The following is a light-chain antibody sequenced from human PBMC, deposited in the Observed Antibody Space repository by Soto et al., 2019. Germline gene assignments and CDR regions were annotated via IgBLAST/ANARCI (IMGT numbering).Light chain of an antibody. CDR1: QSLSKS. Sequence: EIVLTHSPATLSLSPWEMATLSCGASQSLSKSLVWYQRKPGQAPRLLIDGASNRATGIPARFSGSGSGTDFTLTISSLEPEDFAVYFCQQRSSCPLTFGGGTKVDIK. V-gene: IGKV3-11*01. J-gene: IGKJ4*02. CDR3: QQRSSCPLT. CDR2: GAS.